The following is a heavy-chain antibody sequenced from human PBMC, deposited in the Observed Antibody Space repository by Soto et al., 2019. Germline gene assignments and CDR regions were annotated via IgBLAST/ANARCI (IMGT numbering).Heavy chain of an antibody. Sequence: QVQLVESGGGVVQPGRSLRLSCAASGFTFSSYGMHWVRQAPGKGLEWVAVISYDGSNKYYADSVKGRFTISRDNSKNTLYLQMNRLRAEDTAVYYCSRELWFGGRGFDYWGQGTLVTVSS. J-gene: IGHJ4*02. CDR2: ISYDGSNK. V-gene: IGHV3-30*03. CDR1: GFTFSSYG. D-gene: IGHD3-10*01. CDR3: SRELWFGGRGFDY.